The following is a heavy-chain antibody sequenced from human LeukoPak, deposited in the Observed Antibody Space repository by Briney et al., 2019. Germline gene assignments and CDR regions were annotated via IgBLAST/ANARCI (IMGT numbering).Heavy chain of an antibody. Sequence: SETLSLTCTVSGGSISSYYWSWIRQPPGKGLEWIGYIYYSGSTNYNPSLKSRVTISVDTSKNQFSLKLSSVTAADTAVYYCARGRITIFGVVTSSFDPWGQGTLVTVSS. V-gene: IGHV4-59*01. D-gene: IGHD3-3*01. CDR1: GGSISSYY. CDR2: IYYSGST. CDR3: ARGRITIFGVVTSSFDP. J-gene: IGHJ5*02.